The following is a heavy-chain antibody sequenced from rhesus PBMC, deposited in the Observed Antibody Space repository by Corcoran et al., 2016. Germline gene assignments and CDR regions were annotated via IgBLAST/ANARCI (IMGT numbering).Heavy chain of an antibody. V-gene: IGHV4-76*01. CDR2: IYGSSGST. CDR1: GGSIRRGYD. CDR3: ARFIGGWLGDNSLDV. Sequence: QVQLQESGPGVVKPSETLSLTCAVSGGSIRRGYDWSWISQLPGKGLEWIGYIYGSSGSTNYNPSLKNRVTISNDASKSQFSLKLSSVTAAATAVYYCARFIGGWLGDNSLDVWGRGVLVTVSS. D-gene: IGHD6-31*01. J-gene: IGHJ5-2*02.